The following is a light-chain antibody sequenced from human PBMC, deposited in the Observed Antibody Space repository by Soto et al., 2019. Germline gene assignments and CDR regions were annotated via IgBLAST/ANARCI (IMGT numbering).Light chain of an antibody. J-gene: IGKJ1*01. CDR2: GAS. Sequence: IVLTQSPGTLSLSQGERATLSCRASQNVANYLDWYQQKPGQAPRLLIYGASNRATGIPDRFSGSGSGTDFTLTISRLEPEDFAVYYCQQYGSSGTFGQGTKVDIK. CDR1: QNVANY. CDR3: QQYGSSGT. V-gene: IGKV3-20*01.